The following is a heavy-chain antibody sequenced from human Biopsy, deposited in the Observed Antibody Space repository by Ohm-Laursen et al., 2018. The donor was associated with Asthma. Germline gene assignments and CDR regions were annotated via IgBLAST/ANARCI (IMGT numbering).Heavy chain of an antibody. D-gene: IGHD5-24*01. Sequence: GSLRLSCAASGFTFSSYPMNWVRQAPGKGLEWLSYINNSSSIIYYADSVKGRFTISRDNSKNTLYLQMNSLRAEDTAVYYCAKESRRDGYNRRNYYFDYWGQGTLVTVSS. V-gene: IGHV3-23*01. J-gene: IGHJ4*02. CDR3: AKESRRDGYNRRNYYFDY. CDR2: INNSSSII. CDR1: GFTFSSYP.